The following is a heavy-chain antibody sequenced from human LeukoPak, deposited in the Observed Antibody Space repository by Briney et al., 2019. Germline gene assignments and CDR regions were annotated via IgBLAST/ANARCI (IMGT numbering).Heavy chain of an antibody. CDR3: ARGLGYSSSWYQY. J-gene: IGHJ4*02. CDR2: IHHSGRT. CDR1: GGSFSGYY. D-gene: IGHD6-13*01. Sequence: PSDTLSLTCAVYGGSFSGYYWSWIRQPPGKGLEWIGEIHHSGRTNHNPSLKSRVTITVDTSKSQFYLKLSSVTAADTAVYYCARGLGYSSSWYQYWGQGTLVTASS. V-gene: IGHV4-34*01.